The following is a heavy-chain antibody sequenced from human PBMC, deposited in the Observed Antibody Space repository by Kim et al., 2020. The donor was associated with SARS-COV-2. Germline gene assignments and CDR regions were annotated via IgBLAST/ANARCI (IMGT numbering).Heavy chain of an antibody. CDR2: GST. Sequence: GSTIYNPSLKSRIPISVDTSKNQFSLKLSSVTAADTAVYYCARQLAQLDYWGQGTLVTVSS. V-gene: IGHV4-59*08. CDR3: ARQLAQLDY. J-gene: IGHJ4*02. D-gene: IGHD2-2*01.